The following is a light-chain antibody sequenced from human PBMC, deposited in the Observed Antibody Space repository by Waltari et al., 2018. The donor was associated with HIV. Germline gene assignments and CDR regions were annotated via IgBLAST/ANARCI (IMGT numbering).Light chain of an antibody. CDR2: AAS. Sequence: DIQMTQSPSYVSASVGDRVTITCRASQDISSWLAWYQQKPGKAPKLLISAASSLQSGVPSRFSGSGFRTDFTLTIHNLQPEDFATYHCHQANSFPVTFGGGTKVEIK. V-gene: IGKV1-12*01. CDR1: QDISSW. J-gene: IGKJ4*01. CDR3: HQANSFPVT.